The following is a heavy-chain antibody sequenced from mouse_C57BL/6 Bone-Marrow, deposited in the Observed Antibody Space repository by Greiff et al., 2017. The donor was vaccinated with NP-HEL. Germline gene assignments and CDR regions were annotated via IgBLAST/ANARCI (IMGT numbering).Heavy chain of an antibody. CDR3: ASLGPYAMDY. CDR2: INPNNGGT. V-gene: IGHV1-18*01. CDR1: GYTFTDYN. D-gene: IGHD4-1*01. J-gene: IGHJ4*01. Sequence: VQLQQSGPELVKPGASVKIPCKASGYTFTDYNMDWVKQSHGKSLEWIGDINPNNGGTIYNQKFKGKATLTVDKSSSTAYMELRSLTSEDTAVYYCASLGPYAMDYWGQGTSVTVSS.